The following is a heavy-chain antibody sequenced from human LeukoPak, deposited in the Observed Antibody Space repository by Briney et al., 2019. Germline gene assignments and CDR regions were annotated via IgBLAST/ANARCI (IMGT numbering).Heavy chain of an antibody. CDR1: EFTFNTYA. CDR2: ISGSGGNT. D-gene: IGHD3-9*01. V-gene: IGHV3-23*01. J-gene: IGHJ4*02. Sequence: GGSLRLSCAASEFTFNTYAMSWVRQAPGKGLEWVSSISGSGGNTYYADSVKGRFTISRDKSKNTLYLQMNSLRAEDTAVYYCAKDQRDNILTTYPYIFWDYWGQGTLVPVSS. CDR3: AKDQRDNILTTYPYIFWDY.